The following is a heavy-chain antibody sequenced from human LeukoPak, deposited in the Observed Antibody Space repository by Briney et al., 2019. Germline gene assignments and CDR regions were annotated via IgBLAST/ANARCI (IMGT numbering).Heavy chain of an antibody. V-gene: IGHV3-21*01. Sequence: GRSLRLSCAASGFTFSNYGMPWVRQAPGKGLEWVSSISSSSSYIYYADSVKGRFTISRDNAKNSLYLQMNSLRAEDTAVYYCARGRGTDYWGQGTLVTVSS. CDR1: GFTFSNYG. J-gene: IGHJ4*02. D-gene: IGHD3-16*01. CDR3: ARGRGTDY. CDR2: ISSSSSYI.